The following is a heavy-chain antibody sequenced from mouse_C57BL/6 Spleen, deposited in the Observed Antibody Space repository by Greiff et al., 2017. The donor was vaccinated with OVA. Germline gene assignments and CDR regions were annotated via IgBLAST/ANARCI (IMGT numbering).Heavy chain of an antibody. Sequence: QVQLQQSGAELVKPGASVKMSCKASGYTFTSYWITWVKQRPGQGLEWIGDIYPGSGSTNYNEKFKSKATLTVDTSSSTAYMQLSSLTSEDSAVYYCAYYDGSSPYYAMDYWGQGTSVTVSS. CDR1: GYTFTSYW. CDR3: AYYDGSSPYYAMDY. J-gene: IGHJ4*01. D-gene: IGHD1-1*01. V-gene: IGHV1-55*01. CDR2: IYPGSGST.